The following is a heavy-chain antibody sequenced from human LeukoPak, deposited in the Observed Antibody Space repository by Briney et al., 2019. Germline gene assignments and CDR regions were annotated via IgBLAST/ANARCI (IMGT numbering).Heavy chain of an antibody. V-gene: IGHV4-39*07. D-gene: IGHD6-6*01. CDR1: GGSISSTNSY. Sequence: PSETLSLTCNVSGGSISSTNSYWGWIRQPPGKGLEWIGSISYSGNTYYNSSLKSRVTISVDTSKNQFSLKLSSVTAADTAVYYCARVAARPTTTRAVDYWGQGTLDTVSS. CDR3: ARVAARPTTTRAVDY. J-gene: IGHJ4*02. CDR2: ISYSGNT.